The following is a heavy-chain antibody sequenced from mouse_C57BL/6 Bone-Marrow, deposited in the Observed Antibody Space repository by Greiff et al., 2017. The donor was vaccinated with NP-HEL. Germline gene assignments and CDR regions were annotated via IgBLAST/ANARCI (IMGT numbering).Heavy chain of an antibody. J-gene: IGHJ2*01. CDR2: ISDGGSYT. CDR1: GFTFSSYA. V-gene: IGHV5-4*01. CDR3: ARGGY. Sequence: EVQLQESGGGLVKPGGSLKLSCAASGFTFSSYAMSWVRQTPEKRLEWVATISDGGSYTYYPDNVKGRFTISRDNAKNNLYLQMSHLKSEDTAMYYCARGGYWGQGTTLTVSS.